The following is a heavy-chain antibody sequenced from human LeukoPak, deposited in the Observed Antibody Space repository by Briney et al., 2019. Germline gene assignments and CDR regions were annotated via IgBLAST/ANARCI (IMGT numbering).Heavy chain of an antibody. D-gene: IGHD3-9*01. CDR2: ISYDGTNK. Sequence: PGGSLRLSCAASEFSVGSNYMTWVRQAPGKGLEWVALISYDGTNKYYADSVKGRFTISRDNSRNTLYLQMNSLRAEDTAVYYCARDREYYNLLTGYKVSHYFDYWGQGTLVTVSS. V-gene: IGHV3-30*03. CDR1: EFSVGSNY. J-gene: IGHJ4*02. CDR3: ARDREYYNLLTGYKVSHYFDY.